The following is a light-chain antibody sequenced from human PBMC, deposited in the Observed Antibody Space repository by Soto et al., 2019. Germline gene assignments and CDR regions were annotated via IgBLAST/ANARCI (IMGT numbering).Light chain of an antibody. CDR1: QSISAY. V-gene: IGKV1-39*01. Sequence: DIQMTQSPSSLFASVGDRVTITCRASQSISAYLNWYQQRPGKAPSLLIYAATRLHSGVPSRFSGSGSGTDLTLTISSLEPEDFATYYCQRSYRYICFGQGTRLEMK. J-gene: IGKJ5*01. CDR2: AAT. CDR3: QRSYRYIC.